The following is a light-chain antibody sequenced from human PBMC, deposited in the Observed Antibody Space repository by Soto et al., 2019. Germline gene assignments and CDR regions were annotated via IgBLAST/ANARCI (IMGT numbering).Light chain of an antibody. CDR3: SSYTSTTLEV. CDR1: SNDVGGYDY. CDR2: DVS. Sequence: QSALTQPASVSGSPGQSITISCTGTSNDVGGYDYVSWYQQHPGKTPKLIIFDVSNRPSGISTLFSGSKSGNTASLTISGLQAEDEADYYCSSYTSTTLEVFGGGTKLTVL. J-gene: IGLJ2*01. V-gene: IGLV2-14*03.